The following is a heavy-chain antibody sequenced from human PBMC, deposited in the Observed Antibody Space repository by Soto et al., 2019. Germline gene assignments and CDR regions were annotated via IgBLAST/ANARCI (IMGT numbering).Heavy chain of an antibody. D-gene: IGHD2-15*01. J-gene: IGHJ4*02. V-gene: IGHV3-49*03. CDR1: GFTFGDYA. Sequence: GGSLRLSCTASGFTFGDYAMSWFRQAPGKGLEWVGFIRSKAYGGTTEYAASVKGRFTISRDDSKSIAYLQMNSLKTEDTAVYYCTSTKHYCSGGSCYGPFDYWGQGTLVTVSS. CDR2: IRSKAYGGTT. CDR3: TSTKHYCSGGSCYGPFDY.